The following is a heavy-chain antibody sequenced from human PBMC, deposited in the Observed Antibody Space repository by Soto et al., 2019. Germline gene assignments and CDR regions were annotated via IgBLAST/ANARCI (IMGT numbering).Heavy chain of an antibody. V-gene: IGHV1-69*04. CDR1: GGSFGIYP. J-gene: IGHJ4*02. D-gene: IGHD6-25*01. Sequence: QVQLVQSGAEVKKPGSSVKVSCQTSGGSFGIYPISWVRQAPGQGLEWVGRVIPILNVANYTQKLRASLPLTADKPTTPADRELSSRTSEAAPVYSCDRDPPSGPDYGGQEPLVTV. CDR2: VIPILNVA. CDR3: DRDPPSGPDY.